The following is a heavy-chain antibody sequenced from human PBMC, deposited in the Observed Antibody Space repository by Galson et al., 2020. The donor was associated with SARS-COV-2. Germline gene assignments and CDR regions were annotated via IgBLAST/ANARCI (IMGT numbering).Heavy chain of an antibody. V-gene: IGHV3-30*04. CDR2: ISYDGTTK. CDR3: ARETDDHTGSLFDS. J-gene: IGHJ5*01. Sequence: GGSLRLSCAASGFTFGSSAMHWVRQAPGKGLEWLAIISYDGTTKYNSESMKGRFTISRDISKNTLYLQMNSLRPEDTAVYYCARETDDHTGSLFDSWGQGTLVTVSS. CDR1: GFTFGSSA. D-gene: IGHD2-2*02.